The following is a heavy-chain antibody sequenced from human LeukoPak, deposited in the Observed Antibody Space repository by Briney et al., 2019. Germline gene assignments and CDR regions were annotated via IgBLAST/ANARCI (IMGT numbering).Heavy chain of an antibody. CDR3: ARDNGYSSFDC. Sequence: TGGSLGLSCAASGFTFSSYWMGSGRQAPGKGLGWVANIKQDGSAKNYGDSVRGRFTISRDNAKNSLFLQMNSLRAEDTAVYYCARDNGYSSFDCWGQGTLVTVSS. CDR1: GFTFSSYW. J-gene: IGHJ4*02. CDR2: IKQDGSAK. D-gene: IGHD5-18*01. V-gene: IGHV3-7*01.